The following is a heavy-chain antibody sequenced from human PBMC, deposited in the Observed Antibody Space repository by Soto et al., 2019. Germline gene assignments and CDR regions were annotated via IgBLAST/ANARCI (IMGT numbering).Heavy chain of an antibody. D-gene: IGHD1-26*01. CDR1: GGTFSSYA. V-gene: IGHV1-69*13. CDR2: IIPIFGTA. CDR3: ARLSVSYHTHYYCCTHF. J-gene: IGHJ6*02. Sequence: GASVKVSCKASGGTFSSYAISWVRQAPGQGLEWMGGIIPIFGTANYAQKFQGRVTITADESTSTAYMELSSLRSEDTAVYYCARLSVSYHTHYYCCTHFWGPGTTVTVS.